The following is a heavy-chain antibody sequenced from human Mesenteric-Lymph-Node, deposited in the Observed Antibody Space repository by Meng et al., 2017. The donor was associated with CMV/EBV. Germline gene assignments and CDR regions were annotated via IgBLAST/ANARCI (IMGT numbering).Heavy chain of an antibody. V-gene: IGHV1-8*01. CDR2: MSPGSGNT. CDR1: GYMFTTYD. D-gene: IGHD3-22*01. J-gene: IGHJ4*02. Sequence: KVSCKAAGYMFTTYDVNWVRQTTGQGLEWMGWMSPGSGNTGYAQKFQGRVIMTRDTSTSTHYMELSSLTSEDTAVYYCARGVVAGVDYWGQGTLAPSPQ. CDR3: ARGVVAGVDY.